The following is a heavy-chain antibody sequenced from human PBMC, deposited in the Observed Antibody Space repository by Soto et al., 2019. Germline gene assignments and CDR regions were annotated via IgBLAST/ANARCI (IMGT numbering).Heavy chain of an antibody. D-gene: IGHD6-6*01. CDR3: ARDSSSPCDY. V-gene: IGHV3-30-3*01. Sequence: GGSLRLSSAASGFTFSSYAMHWVRQAPGKGLEWVAVISYDGSNKYYADSVKGRFTISRDNSKNTLYLQMNSLRAEDTAVYYCARDSSSPCDYWGQGTLVTVSS. J-gene: IGHJ4*02. CDR2: ISYDGSNK. CDR1: GFTFSSYA.